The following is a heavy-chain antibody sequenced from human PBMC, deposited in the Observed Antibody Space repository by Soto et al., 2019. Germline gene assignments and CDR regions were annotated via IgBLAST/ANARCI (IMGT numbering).Heavy chain of an antibody. Sequence: ASVKVSCKASGGTFSSYAISWVRQAPGQGLEWMGGTIPIFGTANYAQKFQGRVTITADKSTSTAYMELSSLRSEDTAVYYCASRYRVRGVRGVHPFDYWGQGTLVTVSS. CDR2: TIPIFGTA. J-gene: IGHJ4*02. CDR1: GGTFSSYA. D-gene: IGHD3-10*01. CDR3: ASRYRVRGVRGVHPFDY. V-gene: IGHV1-69*06.